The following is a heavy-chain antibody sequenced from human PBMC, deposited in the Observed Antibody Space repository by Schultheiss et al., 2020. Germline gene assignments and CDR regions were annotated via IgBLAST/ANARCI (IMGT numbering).Heavy chain of an antibody. CDR1: GGSISSSSYY. V-gene: IGHV4-61*05. CDR3: ARGEQWLVR. D-gene: IGHD6-19*01. CDR2: IYYSGST. J-gene: IGHJ4*02. Sequence: SQTLSLTCTVSGGSISSSSYYWGWIRQPPGKGLEWIGYIYYSGSTNYNPSLKSRVTISVDTSKNQFSLKLSSVTAADTAVYYCARGEQWLVRWGQGTLVTVSS.